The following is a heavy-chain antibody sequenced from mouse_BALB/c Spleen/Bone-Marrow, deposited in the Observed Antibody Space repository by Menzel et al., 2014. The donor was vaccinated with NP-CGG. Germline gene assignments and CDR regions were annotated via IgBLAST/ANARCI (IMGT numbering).Heavy chain of an antibody. V-gene: IGHV1-14*01. CDR1: GYTFTSYV. Sequence: VQLQQSGPALVKPGASVKMSCKASGYTFTSYVMNWVKQKPGQGLEWIGYINPYNDGTKYNEKFKGKAILTSDKSSSTAYMELSSLTSEDSAVYYCARSSSYDVDAMDYWGQGTSVTVSS. CDR3: ARSSSYDVDAMDY. CDR2: INPYNDGT. D-gene: IGHD2-14*01. J-gene: IGHJ4*01.